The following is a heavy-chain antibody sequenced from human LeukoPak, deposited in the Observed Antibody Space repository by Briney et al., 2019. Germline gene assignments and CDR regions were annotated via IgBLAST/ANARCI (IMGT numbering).Heavy chain of an antibody. D-gene: IGHD6-19*01. CDR1: GFTFSSYG. J-gene: IGHJ4*02. CDR3: AREGKQWLD. CDR2: IWYDGSNK. V-gene: IGHV3-33*08. Sequence: GGSQRLSCAAPGFTFSSYGMHWVRQAPGKGLEWVAVIWYDGSNKYYADSVKGRFTISRDSSKNTLYLQMNSLRAEDTAVYYCAREGKQWLDWGQGTLVTVSS.